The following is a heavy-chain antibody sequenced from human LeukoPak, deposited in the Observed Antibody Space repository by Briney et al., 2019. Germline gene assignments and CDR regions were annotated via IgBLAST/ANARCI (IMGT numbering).Heavy chain of an antibody. CDR2: MYYSGST. Sequence: SQTLSLTCTVSGGSISSGDYYWSWIRQPPGKGLEWIAYMYYSGSTYYSPSLKSRVTMSADTSKNQLSLKLSSVTAADTAVYYCARPYYYDSRIDPWGQGILVTVSS. J-gene: IGHJ5*02. CDR1: GGSISSGDYY. D-gene: IGHD3-22*01. V-gene: IGHV4-30-4*01. CDR3: ARPYYYDSRIDP.